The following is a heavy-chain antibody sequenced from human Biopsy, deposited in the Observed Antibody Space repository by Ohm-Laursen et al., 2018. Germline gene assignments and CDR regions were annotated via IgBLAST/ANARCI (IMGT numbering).Heavy chain of an antibody. V-gene: IGHV4-39*01. J-gene: IGHJ5*02. CDR2: IFYSGII. CDR1: GGSVSSNTNY. CDR3: AGHPTGFWFDP. Sequence: TLSLTWTVSGGSVSSNTNYWAWIRQPPGKGLEWIGSIFYSGIIYYNPSLKSRVSISVDTSKNQFSLNLNSVTAADTAVYYCAGHPTGFWFDPWGQGTLVIVSS.